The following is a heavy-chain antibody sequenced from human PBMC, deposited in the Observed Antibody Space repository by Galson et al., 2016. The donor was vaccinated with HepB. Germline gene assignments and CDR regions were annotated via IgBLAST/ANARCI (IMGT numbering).Heavy chain of an antibody. V-gene: IGHV5-51*01. CDR1: GYYFTSYW. CDR3: ARRWGSSWTPLRNYFGMDV. Sequence: QSGAEVKKPGESLRISCEVSGYYFTSYWIAWVRQLPGKGLELMGIIYPGDSHVRYSPPFHGQVTISADKSINTAYLQWSSLKASDTAMYYCARRWGSSWTPLRNYFGMDVWGQGTTVTVSS. D-gene: IGHD6-13*01. J-gene: IGHJ6*02. CDR2: IYPGDSHV.